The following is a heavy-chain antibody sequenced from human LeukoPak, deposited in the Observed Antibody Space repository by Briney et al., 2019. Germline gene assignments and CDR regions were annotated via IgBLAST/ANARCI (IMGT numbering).Heavy chain of an antibody. CDR1: GFTFSNYA. CDR2: LTASGGST. Sequence: GGSLRLSCAASGFTFSNYAMAWVRQAPGKGLEWLSSLTASGGSTYYADSVKGRFTISRDNSKNTLYLQMNSLRAEDTAVYYCAKRPNYCSSISCLDSWGQGTLVTVSS. D-gene: IGHD2-2*01. CDR3: AKRPNYCSSISCLDS. J-gene: IGHJ5*01. V-gene: IGHV3-23*01.